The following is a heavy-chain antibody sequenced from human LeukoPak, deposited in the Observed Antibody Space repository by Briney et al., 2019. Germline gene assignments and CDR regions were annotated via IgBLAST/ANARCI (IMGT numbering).Heavy chain of an antibody. CDR2: IYYSGST. Sequence: PSEPLSLTCTVSGGSISSYYWSWIRQPPGKGLEWIGYIYYSGSTNYNPSLKSRVTISVDTSKNQFSLRLSSVTAADTAVYYCARVTGYMIEDYFDYWGQGTLVTVSS. CDR1: GGSISSYY. D-gene: IGHD3-22*01. CDR3: ARVTGYMIEDYFDY. V-gene: IGHV4-59*01. J-gene: IGHJ4*02.